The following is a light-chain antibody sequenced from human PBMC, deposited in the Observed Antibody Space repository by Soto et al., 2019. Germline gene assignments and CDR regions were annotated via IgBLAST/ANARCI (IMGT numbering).Light chain of an antibody. J-gene: IGKJ5*01. CDR2: DTS. CDR1: QSVSSK. Sequence: EIVMTQSPSIMQRYXGQSAALAXXXSQSVSSKLAWYRQRPGQAPRLVIYDTSTRATGVPARFSGSGSGTEFTLTISSLQSEDFGVYYCQQYNDWFSITFGQGTRLEI. CDR3: QQYNDWFSIT. V-gene: IGKV3-15*01.